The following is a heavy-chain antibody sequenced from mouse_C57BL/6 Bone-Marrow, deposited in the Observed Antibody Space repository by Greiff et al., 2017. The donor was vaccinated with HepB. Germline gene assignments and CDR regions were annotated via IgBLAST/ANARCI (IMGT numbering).Heavy chain of an antibody. CDR2: ISSGGSYT. CDR3: ARHSY. CDR1: GLTFSSYG. J-gene: IGHJ2*01. Sequence: EVQRVESGGDLVKPGGSLKLSCAASGLTFSSYGMSWVRQTPDKRLEWVATISSGGSYTYYPDSVKGRFTISRDNAKNTLYLQMSSLKSEDTAMYYCARHSYWGQGTTLTVSS. V-gene: IGHV5-6*01.